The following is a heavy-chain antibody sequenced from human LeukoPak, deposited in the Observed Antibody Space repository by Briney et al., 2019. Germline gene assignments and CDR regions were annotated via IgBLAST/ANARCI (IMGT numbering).Heavy chain of an antibody. Sequence: ASETLSLTCAVYGGSFSGYYWSWIRQPPGKGLEWIGEINRSGSTNYNPSLKSRVTISVDTSKNQFSLKLSSVTAADTAVYYCARDHSSGWINWFDPWGQGTLVTVSS. CDR3: ARDHSSGWINWFDP. J-gene: IGHJ5*02. CDR1: GGSFSGYY. V-gene: IGHV4-34*01. CDR2: INRSGST. D-gene: IGHD6-19*01.